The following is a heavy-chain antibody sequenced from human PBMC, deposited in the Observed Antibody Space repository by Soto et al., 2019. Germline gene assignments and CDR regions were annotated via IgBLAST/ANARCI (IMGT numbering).Heavy chain of an antibody. V-gene: IGHV4-59*12. D-gene: IGHD3-22*01. Sequence: SETLSLTCTVSGGSISSYYWSWIRQPPGKGLEWIGYIYYSGSTNYNPSLKSRVTISVDTSKNQFSLQLRSVTAADTAVYYCARGISMMVLVQRDAPDKFYFDSWGQGTLVTVSS. J-gene: IGHJ4*02. CDR3: ARGISMMVLVQRDAPDKFYFDS. CDR1: GGSISSYY. CDR2: IYYSGST.